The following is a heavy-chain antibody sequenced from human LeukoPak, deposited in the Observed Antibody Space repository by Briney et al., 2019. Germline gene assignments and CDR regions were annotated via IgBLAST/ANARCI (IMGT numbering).Heavy chain of an antibody. CDR2: IYYSGST. D-gene: IGHD3-22*01. V-gene: IGHV4-39*01. J-gene: IGHJ4*02. CDR1: GGSISSSSYY. Sequence: PSETLSLTCTVSGGSISSSSYYWGWIRQPPGKGLEWIGSIYYSGSTYYNPSLKSRVTISVDTSKNQFSLKLSSVTAADTAVYYCARGYYYDSSAGPSEYWGQGTLVTVSS. CDR3: ARGYYYDSSAGPSEY.